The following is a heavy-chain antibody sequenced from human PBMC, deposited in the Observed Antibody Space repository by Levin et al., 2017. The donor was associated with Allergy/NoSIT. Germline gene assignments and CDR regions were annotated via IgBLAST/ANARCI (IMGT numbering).Heavy chain of an antibody. CDR3: TRHYEQGYCSGGSCYSFDY. CDR2: IRGKANSYAT. V-gene: IGHV3-73*01. Sequence: GGSLRLSCAASGFTFSGSAMHWVRQASGKGLEWVGRIRGKANSYATAYAASVKGRFTISRDDSKNTAYLQMNSLKTEDTAVYYCTRHYEQGYCSGGSCYSFDYWGQGTLVTVSS. CDR1: GFTFSGSA. J-gene: IGHJ4*02. D-gene: IGHD2-15*01.